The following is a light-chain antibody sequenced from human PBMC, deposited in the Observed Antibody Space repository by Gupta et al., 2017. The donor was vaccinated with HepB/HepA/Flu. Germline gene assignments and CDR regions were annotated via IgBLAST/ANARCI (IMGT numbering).Light chain of an antibody. CDR2: AAS. Sequence: DIQMTQSPSSLSASVGDRVTITCRASQTIDNYLNWFQQTPGKPPKLLISAASTLQGGVPSRFSGSGSGTDFTLTINRVQREDFVNYYFQQSYSTPFTFGHGTKVDIK. CDR3: QQSYSTPFT. J-gene: IGKJ3*01. CDR1: QTIDNY. V-gene: IGKV1-39*01.